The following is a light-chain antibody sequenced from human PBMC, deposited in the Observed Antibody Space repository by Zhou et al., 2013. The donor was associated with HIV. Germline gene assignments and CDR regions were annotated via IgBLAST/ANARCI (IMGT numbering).Light chain of an antibody. CDR2: AAS. CDR1: QDISSY. CDR3: QQLNAFPPT. Sequence: IQLTQSPSSLSASVGDRVTITCRASQDISSYLAWYQQKPGKAPKILISAASTLQSGVPSRFSGSGSGTDFTLTISSLQPEDFATYHCQQLNAFPPTFGGGTKVEIK. J-gene: IGKJ4*01. V-gene: IGKV1-9*01.